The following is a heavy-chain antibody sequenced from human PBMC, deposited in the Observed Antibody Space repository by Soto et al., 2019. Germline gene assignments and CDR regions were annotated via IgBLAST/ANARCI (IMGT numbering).Heavy chain of an antibody. CDR1: GGSISSYY. CDR3: ASHIVTYDYDSSGYYGYFQH. D-gene: IGHD3-22*01. CDR2: IYYSGST. J-gene: IGHJ1*01. Sequence: SETLSLTCTGSGGSISSYYWSWIRQPPGKGLEWIGYIYYSGSTNYNPSLKSRVTISVDTSKNQFSLKLSSVTAADTAVYYCASHIVTYDYDSSGYYGYFQHWGQGTLVTVSS. V-gene: IGHV4-59*01.